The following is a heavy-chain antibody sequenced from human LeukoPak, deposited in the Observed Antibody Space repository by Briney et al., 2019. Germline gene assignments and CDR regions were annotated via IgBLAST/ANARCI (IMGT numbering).Heavy chain of an antibody. V-gene: IGHV4-59*01. Sequence: SETLSLTCIVSGGSISSYYWSWIRQPPGKGLEWIGNIYYRGSTNYNPSLSSRVIMSVDTTNNQFSLRLSSVTAADTAIYYCARIGDGYNYFPYYYMDFWSKGTTVIVSS. CDR3: ARIGDGYNYFPYYYMDF. J-gene: IGHJ6*03. CDR1: GGSISSYY. D-gene: IGHD5-24*01. CDR2: IYYRGST.